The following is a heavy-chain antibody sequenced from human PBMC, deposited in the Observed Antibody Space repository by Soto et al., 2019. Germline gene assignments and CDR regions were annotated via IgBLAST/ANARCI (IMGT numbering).Heavy chain of an antibody. CDR2: MNPNSGNT. J-gene: IGHJ4*02. D-gene: IGHD2-2*01. CDR1: GYSFTSYD. V-gene: IGHV1-8*01. CDR3: ERGYCIFTSWTSGRIDY. Sequence: ASVKVSCKASGYSFTSYDINWVRQATGQGLEWMGWMNPNSGNTGYAQKFQGRVTMTRNTSISTAYMELSSLRSEDTAVYYCERGYCIFTSWTSGRIDYWGQGTLVTVSS.